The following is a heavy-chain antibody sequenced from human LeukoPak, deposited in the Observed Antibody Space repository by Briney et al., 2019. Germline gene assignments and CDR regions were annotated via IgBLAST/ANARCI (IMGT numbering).Heavy chain of an antibody. V-gene: IGHV7-4-1*02. Sequence: ASVKVSCKASGYTFRNYAMNWVRQAPGQGLEWMGWINTNSGNPTYAQDFTGRFVFSLDTSVSTAYLQISNLKTEDTAVYYCATLWGRHNYSPFDYWGQGTLITVSS. D-gene: IGHD5-24*01. CDR1: GYTFRNYA. CDR3: ATLWGRHNYSPFDY. CDR2: INTNSGNP. J-gene: IGHJ4*02.